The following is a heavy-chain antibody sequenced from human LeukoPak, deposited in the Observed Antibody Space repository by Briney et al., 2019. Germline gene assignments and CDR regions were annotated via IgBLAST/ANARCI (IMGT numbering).Heavy chain of an antibody. D-gene: IGHD1-26*01. J-gene: IGHJ6*03. Sequence: ASVKVSCKASGYTFTSYGFSWVRQAPGQGLEWMGWISGYKGYTYNSQKFLNRVTMTTDTSTTTAYLELRSLKSDDTAVYYCARVNMVGPILEDYYFYMDVWGKGTAVTVSS. CDR3: ARVNMVGPILEDYYFYMDV. CDR2: ISGYKGYT. CDR1: GYTFTSYG. V-gene: IGHV1-18*01.